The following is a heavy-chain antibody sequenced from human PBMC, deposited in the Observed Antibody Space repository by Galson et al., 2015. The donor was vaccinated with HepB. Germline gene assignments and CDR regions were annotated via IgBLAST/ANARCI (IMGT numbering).Heavy chain of an antibody. J-gene: IGHJ6*02. CDR1: GFIFSTYP. CDR2: ISRTTNAI. V-gene: IGHV3-48*01. Sequence: SLRLSCAASGFIFSTYPMNWVRQAPGKGLEWISYISRTTNAIYYADSVRGRFTISRDNAKNSLYLEMNSLRAEDTAVYYCAKGDVWGSAARNYGMDVWGQGTTVTVSS. D-gene: IGHD3-16*01. CDR3: AKGDVWGSAARNYGMDV.